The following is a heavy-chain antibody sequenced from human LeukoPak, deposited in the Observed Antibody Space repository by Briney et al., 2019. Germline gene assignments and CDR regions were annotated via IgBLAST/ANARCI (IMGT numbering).Heavy chain of an antibody. V-gene: IGHV3-49*03. CDR1: GFTFGDYA. Sequence: GGSLRLSCTASGFTFGDYAMNWFRQAPGKGLEWVGFIRSKAYGGTTEYAASVKGRFTISRDDSKSIAYLQMNSLKNEDTAVYYCTRDLPYYYDSSGYSGYWGQGTLVTVSS. J-gene: IGHJ4*02. D-gene: IGHD3-22*01. CDR2: IRSKAYGGTT. CDR3: TRDLPYYYDSSGYSGY.